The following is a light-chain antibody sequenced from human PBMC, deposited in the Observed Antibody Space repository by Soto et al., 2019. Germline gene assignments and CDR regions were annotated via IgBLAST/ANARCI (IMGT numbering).Light chain of an antibody. CDR2: DAS. CDR1: QSIHTS. V-gene: IGKV3-11*01. CDR3: QQRNVWPPIT. J-gene: IGKJ5*01. Sequence: VLTQSPATLSLSPGERATLSCRASQSIHTSLAWYQQKPGQPPRLVIYDASLRANGVPARFGGSGSGTDFTXTXNXXXXXXXXXYYCQQRNVWPPITFGQGTRL.